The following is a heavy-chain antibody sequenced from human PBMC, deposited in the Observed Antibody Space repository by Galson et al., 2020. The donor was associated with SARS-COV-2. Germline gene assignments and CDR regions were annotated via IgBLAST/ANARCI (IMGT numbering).Heavy chain of an antibody. CDR1: GFTFSSYG. J-gene: IGHJ4*02. CDR2: ISYDGSNK. CDR3: AKDKGGDPYYDILTGYYTPLKIMFYFDY. Sequence: GGSLRLSCAASGFTFSSYGMHWVRQAPGKGLEWVAVISYDGSNKYYADSVKGRFTISRDNSKNTLYLQMNSLRAEDTAVYYCAKDKGGDPYYDILTGYYTPLKIMFYFDYWGQGTLVTVSS. D-gene: IGHD3-9*01. V-gene: IGHV3-30*18.